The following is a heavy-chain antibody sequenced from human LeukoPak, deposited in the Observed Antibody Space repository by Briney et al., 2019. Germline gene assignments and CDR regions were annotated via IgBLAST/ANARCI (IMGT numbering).Heavy chain of an antibody. Sequence: PSETLSLTCTVSGGSISSYYWSWIRQPPGKGLEWIGNIYTSGSTNYNPSLKSRVTISAERSKNQFPLKLTSVTAADTADCASGSWSRRFAPWGQGTLVTVSS. J-gene: IGHJ5*02. CDR1: GGSISSYY. CDR3: GSWSRRFAP. D-gene: IGHD3-10*01. CDR2: IYTSGST. V-gene: IGHV4-4*09.